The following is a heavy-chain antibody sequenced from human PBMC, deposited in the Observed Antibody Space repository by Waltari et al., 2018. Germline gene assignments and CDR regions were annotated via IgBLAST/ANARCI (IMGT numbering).Heavy chain of an antibody. Sequence: EVQLVESGGGLIQPGGSLRLSCAASGFTVSSNYMSWVRQAPGTGLEWVSVIYSGGSTYYADSVKGRFTISRDNSKNTLYLQMNSLRAEDTAVYYCARVGHYDFWSGYVSPYGMDVWGQGTTVTVSS. D-gene: IGHD3-3*01. CDR3: ARVGHYDFWSGYVSPYGMDV. J-gene: IGHJ6*02. CDR1: GFTVSSNY. V-gene: IGHV3-53*01. CDR2: IYSGGST.